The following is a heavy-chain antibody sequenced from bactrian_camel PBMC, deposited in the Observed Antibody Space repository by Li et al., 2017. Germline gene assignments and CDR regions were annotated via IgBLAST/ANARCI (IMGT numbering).Heavy chain of an antibody. D-gene: IGHD3*01. CDR2: IENDGTT. CDR1: GFTHSEYC. J-gene: IGHJ4*01. V-gene: IGHV3S26*01. Sequence: VQLVESGGGSVQSGGSLRLSCVMSGFTHSEYCMAWLRQAPGKEREEVAYIENDGTTTYVNSVKVQFTVSKDNVKTIMYLQMNSLKPDDTAMYYCAANGVLQHCGGWYLRSTDDKYWGQGTQVTVS. CDR3: AANGVLQHCGGWYLRSTDDKY.